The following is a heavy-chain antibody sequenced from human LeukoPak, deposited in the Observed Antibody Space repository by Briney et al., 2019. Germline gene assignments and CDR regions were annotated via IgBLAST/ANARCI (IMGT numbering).Heavy chain of an antibody. Sequence: GASVKVSCKASGYTFTTYDINWVRQATGHGLEWMGWMNPNSANTGYAPKFQGRVTITRNTSISTAYTELSSLRSEDTAVYYCARKYYDFWSGYSDAFDIWGQGTMVTVSS. J-gene: IGHJ3*02. CDR2: MNPNSANT. CDR3: ARKYYDFWSGYSDAFDI. CDR1: GYTFTTYD. V-gene: IGHV1-8*03. D-gene: IGHD3-3*01.